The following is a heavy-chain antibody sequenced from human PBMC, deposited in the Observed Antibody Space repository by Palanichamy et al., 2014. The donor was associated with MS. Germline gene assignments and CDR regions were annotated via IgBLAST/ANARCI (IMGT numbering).Heavy chain of an antibody. CDR3: ASPLGHCSGGSCYYYYYYGMDV. V-gene: IGHV3-21*01. D-gene: IGHD2-15*01. J-gene: IGHJ6*02. CDR2: ISSSSSYI. Sequence: EVQLVESGGGLVKPGGSLRLSCAASGFTFSTYSMNWVRQAPGKGLEWVSSISSSSSYIYCADSVKGRFTISRDNAKNSLFLQMNSLRAEDTAVYYCASPLGHCSGGSCYYYYYYGMDVWGQGTTVTVSS. CDR1: GFTFSTYS.